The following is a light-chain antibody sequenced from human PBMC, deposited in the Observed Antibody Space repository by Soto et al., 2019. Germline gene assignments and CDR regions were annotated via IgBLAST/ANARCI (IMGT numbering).Light chain of an antibody. Sequence: EIVLTQSPGTLSLSPGERATLSCRSSQTFNSGYLAWYQQKPGQAPRLLIYGVSSRATGIPDRFSGSGSGTDFTLTITRLEPEDFAVYYCQQYHNSPLTFGQGTKVDTK. CDR3: QQYHNSPLT. CDR1: QTFNSGY. CDR2: GVS. V-gene: IGKV3-20*01. J-gene: IGKJ1*01.